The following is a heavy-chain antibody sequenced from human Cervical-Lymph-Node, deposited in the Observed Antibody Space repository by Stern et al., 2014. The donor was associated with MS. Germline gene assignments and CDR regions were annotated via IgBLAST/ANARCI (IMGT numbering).Heavy chain of an antibody. CDR1: GFTFSSYA. CDR2: ISVRDRST. V-gene: IGHV3-23*04. D-gene: IGHD6-19*01. J-gene: IGHJ4*02. Sequence: EVQLVESGGNLVQPGGSLRLSCAASGFTFSSYAMSWVRQAPGKGLEWATFISVRDRSTFYADSVKGRFTISRDNSKNTLFLQMNSLRAEDTAVYYCAKVYGSGPFDYWGQGTLVTVSS. CDR3: AKVYGSGPFDY.